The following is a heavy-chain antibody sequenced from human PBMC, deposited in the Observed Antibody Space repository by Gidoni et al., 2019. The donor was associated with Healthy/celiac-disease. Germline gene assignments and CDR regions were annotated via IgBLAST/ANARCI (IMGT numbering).Heavy chain of an antibody. CDR1: GYSFTSYW. J-gene: IGHJ2*01. CDR2: IYPGYSDY. Sequence: EVQLVQSGAEVKKPGESLKISCTGAGYSFTSYWIGWVRQMPGKGLEWMGSIYPGYSDYRYSPSFQGQVTISADKSISTAYLQWSTRKASDTAMYYCARAGDGYNYGWYFDLWGRGTLVTVSS. D-gene: IGHD5-12*01. V-gene: IGHV5-51*01. CDR3: ARAGDGYNYGWYFDL.